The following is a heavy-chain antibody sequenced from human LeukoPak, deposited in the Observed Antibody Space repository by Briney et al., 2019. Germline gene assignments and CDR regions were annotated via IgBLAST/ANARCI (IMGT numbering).Heavy chain of an antibody. Sequence: EWMGRISAYNGNTNYAQKLQGRVTMTTDTSTSTAYMELRSLRSDDTTVYYCARDKGAFDIWGQGTMVTVSS. V-gene: IGHV1-18*01. CDR2: ISAYNGNT. CDR3: ARDKGAFDI. J-gene: IGHJ3*02.